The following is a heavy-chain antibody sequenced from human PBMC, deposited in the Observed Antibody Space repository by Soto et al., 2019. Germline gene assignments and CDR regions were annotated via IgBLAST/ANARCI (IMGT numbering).Heavy chain of an antibody. CDR2: IYRSGST. J-gene: IGHJ6*02. CDR1: GGSVSSSNW. CDR3: TKNPNGYTPRPNYEMDV. V-gene: IGHV4-4*02. Sequence: PSETLSLTCAVSGGSVSSSNWWSWVRQAPGKGLEWIGEIYRSGSTNYNQSLKSRAIISVDNSKNQFSLKLTSVTAADTAVYFSTKNPNGYTPRPNYEMDVWGQGTTVTVSS. D-gene: IGHD5-12*01.